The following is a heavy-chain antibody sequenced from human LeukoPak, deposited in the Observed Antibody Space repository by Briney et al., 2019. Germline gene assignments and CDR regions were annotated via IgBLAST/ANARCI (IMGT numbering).Heavy chain of an antibody. CDR3: ARELWFGTEGWFDP. D-gene: IGHD3-10*01. CDR2: IYYSGST. J-gene: IGHJ5*02. CDR1: GGSISSGGYS. Sequence: SETLSLTCAVSGGSISSGGYSWSWIRQPPGKGLEWIGYIYYSGSTNYNPSLKSRVTISVDTSKNQFSLKLSSVTAADMAVYYCARELWFGTEGWFDPWGQGTLVTVSS. V-gene: IGHV4-61*08.